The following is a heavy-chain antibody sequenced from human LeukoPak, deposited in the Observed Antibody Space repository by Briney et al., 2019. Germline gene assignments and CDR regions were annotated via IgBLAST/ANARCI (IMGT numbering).Heavy chain of an antibody. V-gene: IGHV3-15*01. Sequence: GGSLRLSCAASGFTFDTYAMSWVRQAPGKGLECVGRIRSKSDGAITEYTAPVKGRFTISRDDSKNTLYLQMNSLTSEDTAVYYCATESVDLFDHWGQGTLVTVSS. D-gene: IGHD4-23*01. CDR2: IRSKSDGAIT. CDR1: GFTFDTYA. J-gene: IGHJ4*02. CDR3: ATESVDLFDH.